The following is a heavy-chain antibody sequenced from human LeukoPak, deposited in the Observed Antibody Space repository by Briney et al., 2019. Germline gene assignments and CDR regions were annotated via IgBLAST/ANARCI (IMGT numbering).Heavy chain of an antibody. CDR1: GGSFSGYY. CDR3: ARDYYGSGSSLDY. Sequence: SETLSLTCAVYGGSFSGYYWSWIRQPPGKGLEWIGEINHSGSTNYSPSLKSRVTISVDTSKNQFSLKLSSVTAADTAVYYCARDYYGSGSSLDYWGQGTLVTVSS. J-gene: IGHJ4*02. CDR2: INHSGST. D-gene: IGHD3-10*01. V-gene: IGHV4-34*01.